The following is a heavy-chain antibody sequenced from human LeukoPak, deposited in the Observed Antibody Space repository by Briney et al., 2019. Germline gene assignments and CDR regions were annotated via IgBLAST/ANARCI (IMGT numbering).Heavy chain of an antibody. CDR3: AREGVVVGATIGQGNDAFDI. J-gene: IGHJ3*02. V-gene: IGHV3-66*01. D-gene: IGHD1-26*01. CDR2: IYSGGST. Sequence: GGSLRLSCAASGFTVSSNCMSWVRQAPGKGLEWVSVIYSGGSTYYADSVKGRFTISRDNSKNTLYLQMNSLRAEDTAVYYCAREGVVVGATIGQGNDAFDIWGQGTMVTVSS. CDR1: GFTVSSNC.